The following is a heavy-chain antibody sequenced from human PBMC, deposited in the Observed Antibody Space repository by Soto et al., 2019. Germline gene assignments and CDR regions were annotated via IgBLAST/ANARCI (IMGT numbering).Heavy chain of an antibody. CDR3: APRMVRGVNVNFYQDV. CDR2: ITGGGGSA. V-gene: IGHV3-23*01. D-gene: IGHD3-10*01. CDR1: GFTFSNYA. J-gene: IGHJ6*03. Sequence: EVQLSESGGGLVQPGGSLRLSCAASGFTFSNYAMNWVRQAPGKGLEWVSSITGGGGSAYYADSVKGRFTIARDNSQTSLYLQLDSLRAEDTAVYYCAPRMVRGVNVNFYQDVWGKGNTVTVSS.